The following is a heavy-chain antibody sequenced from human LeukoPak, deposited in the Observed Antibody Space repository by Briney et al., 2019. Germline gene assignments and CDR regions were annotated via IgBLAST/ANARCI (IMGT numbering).Heavy chain of an antibody. CDR1: GGTFSSYA. CDR3: ARDRGYDSSGYSPTGPLFDY. J-gene: IGHJ4*02. Sequence: SVKVSCKASGGTFSSYAISWGRQAPGQGLEWMGRIIPILGIANYAQKFQGRVTITADKSTSTACMELSSLRSEDTAVYYCARDRGYDSSGYSPTGPLFDYWGQGTLVTVSS. V-gene: IGHV1-69*04. D-gene: IGHD3-22*01. CDR2: IIPILGIA.